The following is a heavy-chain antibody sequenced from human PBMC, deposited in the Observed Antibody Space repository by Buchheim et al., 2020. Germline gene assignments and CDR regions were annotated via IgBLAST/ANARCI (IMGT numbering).Heavy chain of an antibody. D-gene: IGHD4-17*01. V-gene: IGHV3-30*18. CDR3: AKWGHYGDYRGGFDP. J-gene: IGHJ5*02. CDR2: ISYDGSNK. Sequence: QVQLVESGGGVVQPGRSLRLSCAASGFTFSSYGMHWVRQAPGKGLEWVAVISYDGSNKYYADSVKGRFTISRDNSKNTLYLQMNSLRAEDTAVYYCAKWGHYGDYRGGFDPWGQGTL. CDR1: GFTFSSYG.